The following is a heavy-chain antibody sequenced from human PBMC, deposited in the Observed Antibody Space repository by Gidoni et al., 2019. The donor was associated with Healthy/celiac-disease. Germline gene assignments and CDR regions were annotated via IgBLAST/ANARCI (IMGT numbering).Heavy chain of an antibody. D-gene: IGHD3-10*01. Sequence: VQLVQSGAEVKKPGESLKISCKGSGYSSTSYWIGWVRQMPGKGLEWMGIIHPGDSDTRYSPSFQGQVTISADKSISTAYLQWSSLKASDTAMYYCARHGNRVGGIWFGELFENWFDPWGQGTLVTVSS. J-gene: IGHJ5*02. CDR1: GYSSTSYW. CDR3: ARHGNRVGGIWFGELFENWFDP. V-gene: IGHV5-51*01. CDR2: IHPGDSDT.